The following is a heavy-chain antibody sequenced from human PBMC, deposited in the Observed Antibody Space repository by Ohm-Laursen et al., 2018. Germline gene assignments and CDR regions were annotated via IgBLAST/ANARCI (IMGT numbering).Heavy chain of an antibody. CDR3: ASSRAGVPAAPDAFDI. Sequence: SLRLSCSAAGFTVSSNYMNWVRQAPGKGLEWVSTISGAGRTYYADSVEGRFTTSRDNPKSTLYLQMTSLRAEDTAFYYCASSRAGVPAAPDAFDIWGQGTMVTVST. V-gene: IGHV3-53*01. D-gene: IGHD2-2*01. J-gene: IGHJ3*02. CDR1: GFTVSSNY. CDR2: ISGAGRT.